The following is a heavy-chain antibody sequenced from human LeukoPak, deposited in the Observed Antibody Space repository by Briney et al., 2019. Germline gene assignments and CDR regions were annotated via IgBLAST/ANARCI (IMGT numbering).Heavy chain of an antibody. D-gene: IGHD3-3*01. CDR2: ISGSGGST. J-gene: IGHJ6*02. V-gene: IGHV3-23*01. CDR1: GFTFSSYA. CDR3: AKGTIFGVVKGYGTDV. Sequence: PGGSLRLSCAASGFTFSSYAMSWVRQAPGKGLEWVSAISGSGGSTYYADSVKGRFTISRDNSKNTLYLQMNSLRAEDTAVYYCAKGTIFGVVKGYGTDVWGQGTTVTVSS.